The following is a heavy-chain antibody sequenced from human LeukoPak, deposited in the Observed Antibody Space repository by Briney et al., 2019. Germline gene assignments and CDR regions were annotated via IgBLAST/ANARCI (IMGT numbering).Heavy chain of an antibody. CDR2: IKQDGSEK. J-gene: IGHJ4*02. CDR3: ARDFYDSSVH. V-gene: IGHV3-7*05. CDR1: GFTFSNYW. D-gene: IGHD3-22*01. Sequence: GGSLRLSCAASGFTFSNYWMSWVRQAPGKGLEWVANIKQDGSEKYYVDSVKGRFTISRDNAKNSLYLQMNSLRAEDAAVYYCARDFYDSSVHWGQGTLVTVSS.